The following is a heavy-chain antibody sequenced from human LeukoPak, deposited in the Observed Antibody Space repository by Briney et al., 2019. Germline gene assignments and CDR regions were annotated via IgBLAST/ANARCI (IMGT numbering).Heavy chain of an antibody. J-gene: IGHJ3*02. Sequence: GGSLRLSCAASGFTFSSYALFWVRQAPGKGLEWVSFISGGAGSTYYADSVKGRLTISRDNSKNTLDLQMNSLRAEDTALYYCARDWPSEWEQLPDYDAVDIWGQGTMVTVSS. CDR1: GFTFSSYA. CDR2: ISGGAGST. V-gene: IGHV3-23*01. CDR3: ARDWPSEWEQLPDYDAVDI. D-gene: IGHD1-26*01.